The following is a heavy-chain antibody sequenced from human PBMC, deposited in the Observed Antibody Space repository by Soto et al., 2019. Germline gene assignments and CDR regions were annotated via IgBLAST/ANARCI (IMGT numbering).Heavy chain of an antibody. CDR3: ARDAAYDAFDI. Sequence: GGSLRLSCAASGFTFSSYGMHWVRQAPGKGLEWVAVIWYDGSNKYYADSVKGRFTISRDNSKNTLYLQMNSLRAEDTAVYYCARDAAYDAFDIWGQGTMVTVSS. V-gene: IGHV3-33*01. J-gene: IGHJ3*02. CDR1: GFTFSSYG. CDR2: IWYDGSNK.